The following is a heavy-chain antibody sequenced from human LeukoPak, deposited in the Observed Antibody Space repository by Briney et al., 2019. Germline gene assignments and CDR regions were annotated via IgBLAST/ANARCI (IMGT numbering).Heavy chain of an antibody. D-gene: IGHD2-21*01. CDR1: GFTFSDYY. V-gene: IGHV3-11*01. Sequence: GGSLRLSCAASGFTFSDYYMSWIRQAPGKGLEWISYISWRGSPIYYADSVKGRFTISRDNAKNSLFLQMNSLRAEDTAVYYCARVSGVLFYSMDVWGQGTTVTVSS. J-gene: IGHJ6*02. CDR2: ISWRGSPI. CDR3: ARVSGVLFYSMDV.